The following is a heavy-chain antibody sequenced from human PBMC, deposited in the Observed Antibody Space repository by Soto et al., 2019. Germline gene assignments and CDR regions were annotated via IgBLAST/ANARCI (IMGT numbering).Heavy chain of an antibody. V-gene: IGHV1-18*01. CDR2: ISAYNGNT. CDR1: GYTFTSYG. J-gene: IGHJ5*02. D-gene: IGHD2-2*01. Sequence: ASVKVSCKASGYTFTSYGISWVRQAPGQGLEWMGWISAYNGNTNYAQKLQGRVTMTTDTSKNQFSLKLSSVTAADTAVYYCARDMAGDFIVPAAMGWFDPWGQGTLVTVS. CDR3: ARDMAGDFIVPAAMGWFDP.